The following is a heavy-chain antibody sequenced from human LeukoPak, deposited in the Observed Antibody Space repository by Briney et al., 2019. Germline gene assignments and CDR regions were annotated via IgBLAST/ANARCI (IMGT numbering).Heavy chain of an antibody. J-gene: IGHJ4*02. CDR1: GFTFSDYS. Sequence: GGSLRLSCAASGFTFSDYSMNWVRQAPGKGLEWISYIGIDSGNTNYADSVKGRFTISGDKAKNSLYLQMNSLRVEDTAVYYCARERTHFDWLLTNDYWGQGTLVTVSS. V-gene: IGHV3-48*01. CDR3: ARERTHFDWLLTNDY. D-gene: IGHD3-9*01. CDR2: IGIDSGNT.